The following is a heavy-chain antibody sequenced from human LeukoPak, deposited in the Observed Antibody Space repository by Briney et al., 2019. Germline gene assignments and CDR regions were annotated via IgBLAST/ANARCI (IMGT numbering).Heavy chain of an antibody. CDR2: VNHRGST. CDR1: GGSFRGYY. J-gene: IGHJ6*03. V-gene: IGHV4-34*01. Sequence: SETLSLTYAVYGGSFRGYYWSWIRQHPGKGLEWIGEVNHRGSTSYNPYLKSRVTISVDTSKTQFSLKLSSVTAADTAVYYCARALGSPPLGYCSSTSCRTRHYYYYCMDVWGKGTTVTVSS. CDR3: ARALGSPPLGYCSSTSCRTRHYYYYCMDV. D-gene: IGHD2-2*01.